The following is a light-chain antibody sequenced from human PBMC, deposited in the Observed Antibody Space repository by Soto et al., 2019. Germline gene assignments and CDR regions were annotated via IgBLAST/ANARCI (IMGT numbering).Light chain of an antibody. CDR1: QSLVYTTGNTY. CDR3: MQGTHWPRT. V-gene: IGKV2-30*01. J-gene: IGKJ1*01. CDR2: KVS. Sequence: DVVVTQSPLSLPVTLGQPASISCRSSQSLVYTTGNTYLAWFQQRPGQSPRRLIYKVSIRDSGVPDRFGGSGSGTEFTLTISRVEAEDVGVYYCMQGTHWPRTFGQGTKVEIK.